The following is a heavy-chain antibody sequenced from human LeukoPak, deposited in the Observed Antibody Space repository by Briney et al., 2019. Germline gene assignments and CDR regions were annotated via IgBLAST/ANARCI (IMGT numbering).Heavy chain of an antibody. V-gene: IGHV3-73*01. J-gene: IGHJ4*02. CDR3: TRLSADDSSGYYYY. Sequence: PGGSLRLSCAASGFTFSGSAIHWVRQASGKGLEWVGRIRSKANSYATVCAASAKGRFTISRDDSKNMAYLQMNSLKTEDTAVYYCTRLSADDSSGYYYYWGQGTLVTVSS. CDR2: IRSKANSYAT. D-gene: IGHD3-22*01. CDR1: GFTFSGSA.